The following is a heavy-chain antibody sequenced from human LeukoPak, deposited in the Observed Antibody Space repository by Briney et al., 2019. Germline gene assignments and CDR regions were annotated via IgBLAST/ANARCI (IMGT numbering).Heavy chain of an antibody. Sequence: GGSLRLSCAASGFTFSGYWMHWVRQAPGKGLVWVSRIKNDGSSTNYADSVKGRFTISRDNAKNTLYLQLNSLRAEDTAVYYRARDRGSTGWYGMNYWGQGILVTVSS. CDR2: IKNDGSST. CDR3: ARDRGSTGWYGMNY. CDR1: GFTFSGYW. J-gene: IGHJ4*02. D-gene: IGHD6-19*01. V-gene: IGHV3-74*01.